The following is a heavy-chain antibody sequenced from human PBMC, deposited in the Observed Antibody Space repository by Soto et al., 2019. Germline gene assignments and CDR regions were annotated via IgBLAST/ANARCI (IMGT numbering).Heavy chain of an antibody. CDR3: ARDLPPRYCGGDCYSFGY. CDR1: GFTFSSYA. V-gene: IGHV3-30-3*01. CDR2: ISYDGSNK. D-gene: IGHD2-21*02. J-gene: IGHJ4*02. Sequence: SLRLSCAASGFTFSSYAMHWVRQAPGKGLEWVAVISYDGSNKYYADSVKGRFTISRDNSKNTLYLQMNSLRAEDTAVYYCARDLPPRYCGGDCYSFGYWGQGTLVTVSS.